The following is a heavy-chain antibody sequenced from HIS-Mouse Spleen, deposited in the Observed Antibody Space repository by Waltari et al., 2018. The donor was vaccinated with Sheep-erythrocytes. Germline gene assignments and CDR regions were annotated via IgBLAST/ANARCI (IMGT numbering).Heavy chain of an antibody. Sequence: QVQLQESGPGLVKPSQTLSLPCTVSGGSISRVGYSWSWIRQHPGKGLEWIGYIYYSGSTYYNPSLKSRVTISVDTSKNQFSLKLSSVTAADTAVYYCARALIITMVRGVTSNWFDPWGQGTLVTVSS. D-gene: IGHD3-10*01. CDR3: ARALIITMVRGVTSNWFDP. CDR2: IYYSGST. V-gene: IGHV4-31*03. J-gene: IGHJ5*02. CDR1: GGSISRVGYS.